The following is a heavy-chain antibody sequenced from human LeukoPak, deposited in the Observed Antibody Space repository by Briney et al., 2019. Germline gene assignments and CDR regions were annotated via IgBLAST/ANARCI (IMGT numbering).Heavy chain of an antibody. V-gene: IGHV4-34*01. CDR1: GGSFSGYY. D-gene: IGHD3-22*01. Sequence: PSETLSLTCAVYGGSFSGYYWSWIRQPPGKGLEWIGEINHSGSTNYNPSLKSRVTISVDTSKNQFSLKLSSVTAADTAVYYCARLAGSVTMIVVPNRRFDPWGQGTLVTVSS. CDR3: ARLAGSVTMIVVPNRRFDP. J-gene: IGHJ5*02. CDR2: INHSGST.